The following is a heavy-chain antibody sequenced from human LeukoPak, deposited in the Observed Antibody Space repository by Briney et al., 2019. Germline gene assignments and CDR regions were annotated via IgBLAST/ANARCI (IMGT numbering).Heavy chain of an antibody. Sequence: GGSLRLSCAASGFTFSSYAMHWVRQAPGKGLEWVAVISYDGSNKYYADSVKGRFTISRDNSKNTLYLQMNSLRAEDTAVYYCARELNSIVVVITYYFDYWGQGTLVTVSS. D-gene: IGHD3-22*01. CDR1: GFTFSSYA. V-gene: IGHV3-30*04. J-gene: IGHJ4*02. CDR2: ISYDGSNK. CDR3: ARELNSIVVVITYYFDY.